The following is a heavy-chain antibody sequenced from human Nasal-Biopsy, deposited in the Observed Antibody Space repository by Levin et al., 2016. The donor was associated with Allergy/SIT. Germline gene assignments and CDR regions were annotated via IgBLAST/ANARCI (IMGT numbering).Heavy chain of an antibody. CDR1: GGTFSGYA. V-gene: IGHV1-69*04. D-gene: IGHD1-26*01. CDR2: IIPILGVG. Sequence: SVKVSCKVSGGTFSGYAFNWVRQAPGQGLELVARIIPILGVGNNAQKFQGRVTITADKSSSTIYMELISLRSEDTAVYFCARERASGTDYHYGMDVWGQGTTVTVSS. CDR3: ARERASGTDYHYGMDV. J-gene: IGHJ6*02.